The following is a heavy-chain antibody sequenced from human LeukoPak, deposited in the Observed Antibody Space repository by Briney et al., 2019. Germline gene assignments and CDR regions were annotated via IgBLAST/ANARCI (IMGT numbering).Heavy chain of an antibody. CDR3: AKAYGSGRGFDYFDY. Sequence: PGGSLRLSCAASGVTFRSYAMTWVRQAPGTGLQWVSTITGNGGNTYYADSVKGRFTISRDNSKNTLYLQMNSLRADGTAVYYCAKAYGSGRGFDYFDYWGQGTLVTVSS. V-gene: IGHV3-23*01. J-gene: IGHJ4*02. CDR2: ITGNGGNT. CDR1: GVTFRSYA. D-gene: IGHD3-10*01.